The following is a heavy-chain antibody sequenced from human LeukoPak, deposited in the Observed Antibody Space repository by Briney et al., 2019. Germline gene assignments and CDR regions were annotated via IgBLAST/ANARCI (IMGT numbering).Heavy chain of an antibody. CDR3: AKFLPTHIVVANYYFDY. Sequence: GGSLRLSCAASGFTVSSNYMSWVRQAPGKGLEWVSAISGSGGSTYYADSVKGRFTISRDNSKNTLYLQMNSLRAEDTAVYYCAKFLPTHIVVANYYFDYWGQGTLVTVSS. J-gene: IGHJ4*02. D-gene: IGHD2-21*01. V-gene: IGHV3-23*01. CDR2: ISGSGGST. CDR1: GFTVSSNY.